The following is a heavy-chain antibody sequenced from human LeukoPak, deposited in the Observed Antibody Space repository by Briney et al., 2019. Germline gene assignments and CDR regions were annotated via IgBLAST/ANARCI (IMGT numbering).Heavy chain of an antibody. CDR1: GYTFTSYG. V-gene: IGHV1-18*01. J-gene: IGHJ4*02. CDR3: ARDSSGWYLGDY. CDR2: ISVYNGNT. D-gene: IGHD6-19*01. Sequence: GASVNVSCKASGYTFTSYGISWVRQAPGQGLEWMGWISVYNGNTNYAQKFQGRVTVTTDTSTSTAYMELRSLRSDDTAVYYCARDSSGWYLGDYWGQGTLVTVSS.